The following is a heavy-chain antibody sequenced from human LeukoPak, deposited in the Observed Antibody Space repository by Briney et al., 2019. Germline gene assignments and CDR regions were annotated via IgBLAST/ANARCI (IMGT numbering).Heavy chain of an antibody. V-gene: IGHV3-33*01. CDR2: IWYDGNNK. J-gene: IGHJ4*02. Sequence: HPGGSLRLSCAASGFTFSNYGMHWVRQAPGKGLEWVAVIWYDGNNKYYADSVKGRFTISRDNSKNTLYLQMNSLRAEDTAVYYCARSTSSEYDIYHFDYWGQGTLVTVSS. D-gene: IGHD3-9*01. CDR1: GFTFSNYG. CDR3: ARSTSSEYDIYHFDY.